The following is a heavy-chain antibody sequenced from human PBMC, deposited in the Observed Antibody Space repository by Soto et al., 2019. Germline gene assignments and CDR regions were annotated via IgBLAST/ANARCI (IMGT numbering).Heavy chain of an antibody. Sequence: SETLSLACAVSVGSFSGYYWTWIRQIPGKGLEWIGEINQSGNTKYNPSLKSRVTISVDTSKNQFSLKLSSVTAADTAVYYCARGLTYAGDFDYWGQGTLVTVSS. CDR3: ARGLTYAGDFDY. CDR1: VGSFSGYY. V-gene: IGHV4-34*01. D-gene: IGHD7-27*01. J-gene: IGHJ4*02. CDR2: INQSGNT.